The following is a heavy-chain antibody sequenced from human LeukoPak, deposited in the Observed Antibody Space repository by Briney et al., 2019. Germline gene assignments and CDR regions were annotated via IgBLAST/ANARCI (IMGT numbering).Heavy chain of an antibody. J-gene: IGHJ4*02. CDR3: ATSPMVWYLYFDY. CDR2: FDPEDGET. V-gene: IGHV1-24*01. Sequence: ASVKVSCKASGYTFTSYDINWVRQAPGKGLEWMGGFDPEDGETIYAQKFQGRVTMTEDTSTDTAYMELSSLRSEDTAVYYCATSPMVWYLYFDYWGQGTLVTVSS. CDR1: GYTFTSYD. D-gene: IGHD3-10*01.